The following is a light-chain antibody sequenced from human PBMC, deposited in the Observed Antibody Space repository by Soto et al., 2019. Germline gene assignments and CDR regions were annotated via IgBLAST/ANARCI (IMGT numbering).Light chain of an antibody. Sequence: DVQLTQSPSTQSASVGDRVAITCQASQNIVNYLNWFQHRPGKAPQLLISDASHLEPGVPSRFSGQRSGTDFTLIINNLQPEDFATYYCQQYEELPLTFGGGTRV. CDR3: QQYEELPLT. V-gene: IGKV1-33*01. CDR2: DAS. CDR1: QNIVNY. J-gene: IGKJ4*01.